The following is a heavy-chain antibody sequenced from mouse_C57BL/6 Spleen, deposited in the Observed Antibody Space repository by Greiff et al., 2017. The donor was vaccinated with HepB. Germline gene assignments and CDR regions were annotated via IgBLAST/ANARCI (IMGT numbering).Heavy chain of an antibody. D-gene: IGHD1-1*01. CDR2: IDPETGGT. J-gene: IGHJ2*01. V-gene: IGHV1-15*01. Sequence: QVQLKESGAELVRPGASVTLSCKASGYTFTDYEMHWVKQTPVHGLEWIGAIDPETGGTAYNQKFKGKAILTADKSSSTAYMELRSLTSEDSAVYYCTRCAILRSFDYWGQGTTLTVSS. CDR1: GYTFTDYE. CDR3: TRCAILRSFDY.